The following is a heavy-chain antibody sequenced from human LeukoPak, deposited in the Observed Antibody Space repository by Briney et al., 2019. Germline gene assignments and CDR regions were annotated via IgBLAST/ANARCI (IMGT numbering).Heavy chain of an antibody. J-gene: IGHJ4*02. D-gene: IGHD7-27*01. CDR1: GGSISSSSYY. CDR2: IYYSGST. V-gene: IGHV4-39*01. CDR3: ARLWGFDY. Sequence: SETLSLTCTVSGGSISSSSYYWGWIRQPPGKGLEWIGSIYYSGSTYYNPSLKSRVTISVDTSKNQFSLKLSSVTAADTAVYYCARLWGFDYWGQGTLITVSS.